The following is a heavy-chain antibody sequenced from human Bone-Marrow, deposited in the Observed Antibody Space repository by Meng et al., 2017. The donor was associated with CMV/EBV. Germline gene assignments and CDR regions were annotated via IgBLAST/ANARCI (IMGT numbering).Heavy chain of an antibody. CDR3: TRQVTSGLRFLGWHTPKGWFDP. Sequence: GESLKISCAASGFTFSGSAMHWVRQASGKGLEWVGRIRSKANSYATAYAASVKGRFTISRDDSKNTAYLQMNSLKTEDTAVYYCTRQVTSGLRFLGWHTPKGWFDPWGQGTLVTVSS. CDR2: IRSKANSYAT. D-gene: IGHD3-3*01. CDR1: GFTFSGSA. J-gene: IGHJ5*02. V-gene: IGHV3-73*01.